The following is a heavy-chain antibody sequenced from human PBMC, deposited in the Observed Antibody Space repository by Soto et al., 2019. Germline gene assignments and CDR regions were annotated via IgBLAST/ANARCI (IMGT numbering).Heavy chain of an antibody. CDR2: ISGGGGST. J-gene: IGHJ4*02. V-gene: IGHV3-23*01. CDR1: GFTFMSYA. Sequence: GGSLRLSCVASGFTFMSYALTWVRQAPGKGLEWVSTISGGGGSTYYADSVKGRFTISRDKSKNTLYLQMNGLRAEDTAVYYCTKSPGSSSGYWGQGTLVTVSS. CDR3: TKSPGSSSGY. D-gene: IGHD6-6*01.